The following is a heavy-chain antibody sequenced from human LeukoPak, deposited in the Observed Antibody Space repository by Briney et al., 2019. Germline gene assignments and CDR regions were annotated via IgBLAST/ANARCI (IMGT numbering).Heavy chain of an antibody. J-gene: IGHJ6*02. CDR3: ARVLLWFGEALDYGMDV. CDR2: ISSSSTYI. D-gene: IGHD3-10*01. V-gene: IGHV3-21*01. CDR1: GFTFSSFA. Sequence: GGSLRLSCAASGFTFSSFAMSWVRQAPGKGLEWVSFISSSSTYIYNADSVKGRFTISRDNAKNSLYLQMNSLRVEDTAVYYCARVLLWFGEALDYGMDVWGQGTTVTVSS.